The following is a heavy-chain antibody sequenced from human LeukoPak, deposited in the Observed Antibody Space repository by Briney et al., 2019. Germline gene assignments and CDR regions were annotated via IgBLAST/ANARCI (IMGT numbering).Heavy chain of an antibody. Sequence: GASVKVSCKASGYTFTSYDINWVRQATGQGLEWMGWTNANSGNTGYAQKFQGRVTMTRNTSISTAYMELSSLRSEDTAVYYCARGAYYDSSGYLYGGMDVWGQGTTVTVSS. CDR3: ARGAYYDSSGYLYGGMDV. V-gene: IGHV1-8*01. D-gene: IGHD3-22*01. CDR2: TNANSGNT. J-gene: IGHJ6*02. CDR1: GYTFTSYD.